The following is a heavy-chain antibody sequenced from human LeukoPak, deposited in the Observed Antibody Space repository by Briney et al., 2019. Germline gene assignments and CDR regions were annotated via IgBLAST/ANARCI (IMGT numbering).Heavy chain of an antibody. Sequence: GGSLRLSCAASGFTFSSYAMHWVRQAPGKGLEWVAVISYDGSNKYYAESVKGRFTISRDNSKNTLYLQMNSLRAEDTAVYYCARGATVVTADYWGQGTLVTVSS. D-gene: IGHD4-23*01. CDR2: ISYDGSNK. J-gene: IGHJ4*02. CDR1: GFTFSSYA. CDR3: ARGATVVTADY. V-gene: IGHV3-30-3*01.